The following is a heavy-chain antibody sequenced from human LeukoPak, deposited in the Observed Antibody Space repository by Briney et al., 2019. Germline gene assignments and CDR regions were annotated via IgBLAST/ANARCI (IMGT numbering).Heavy chain of an antibody. V-gene: IGHV3-23*01. CDR2: ISASGGTT. CDR3: AKDLTYRWRVVVAASSPPWGMDV. CDR1: GFTFTTHA. J-gene: IGHJ6*02. D-gene: IGHD2-15*01. Sequence: PGGSLRLSCAASGFTFTTHAMIWVRQAPGKGLEWVSTISASGGTTYYADSVKGRFTISRDNSKNTLYLQMNSLRAEDTAVYYCAKDLTYRWRVVVAASSPPWGMDVWGQGTTVTVSS.